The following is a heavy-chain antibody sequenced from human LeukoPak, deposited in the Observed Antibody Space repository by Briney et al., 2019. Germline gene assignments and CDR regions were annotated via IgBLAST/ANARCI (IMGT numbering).Heavy chain of an antibody. CDR2: IRQDGGET. J-gene: IGHJ6*02. CDR1: GFTFRSHW. CDR3: ARVEYYYYGMDV. Sequence: GGSLRLSCAVSGFTFRSHWMNWVRQAPGKGLEWVANIRQDGGETYYVDSVKGRFTISRDNAKNSLYLQMNSLRAEDTAVYHCARVEYYYYGMDVWGQGTTVTVSS. V-gene: IGHV3-7*01.